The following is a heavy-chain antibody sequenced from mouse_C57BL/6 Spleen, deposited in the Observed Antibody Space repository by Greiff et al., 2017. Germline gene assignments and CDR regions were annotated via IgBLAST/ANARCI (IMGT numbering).Heavy chain of an antibody. J-gene: IGHJ1*03. V-gene: IGHV1-42*01. D-gene: IGHD1-1*01. CDR1: GYSFTGYY. CDR2: INPSTGGT. Sequence: EVQLQQSGPELVKPGASVKISCKASGYSFTGYYMNWVKPSPEKSLEWIGEINPSTGGTTYNQKFKAKATLTVDKSSSTAYMQLKSLTSEDSAFYYCARALDYGSSYVGCYFDVWGTGTTVTVSS. CDR3: ARALDYGSSYVGCYFDV.